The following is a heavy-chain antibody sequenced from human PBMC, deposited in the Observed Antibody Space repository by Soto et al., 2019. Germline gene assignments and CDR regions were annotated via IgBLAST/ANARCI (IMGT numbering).Heavy chain of an antibody. V-gene: IGHV5-51*01. CDR2: IYPGDSDT. Sequence: PGESLKISGNGSGYSFTSYLISWVRQMPGKGLEWMGIIYPGDSDTRYSPSFQGQVTISADKSISTAYLQWSSLKASDTAMYYCAGGGVRGVITRTRDYYGMDVWGQGTTVTVSS. D-gene: IGHD3-10*01. J-gene: IGHJ6*02. CDR1: GYSFTSYL. CDR3: AGGGVRGVITRTRDYYGMDV.